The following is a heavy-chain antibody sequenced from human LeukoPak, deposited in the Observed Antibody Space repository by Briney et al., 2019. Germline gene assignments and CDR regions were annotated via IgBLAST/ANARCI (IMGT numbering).Heavy chain of an antibody. Sequence: PGGSLRLACAASGFPLSSYAMSWVRQGPGKGLEWVAATSSSDPGTYHADSVRGRFTISRDNSKSTLYLQMNRLRVEDAAVYYCARAPVTSCRGAFCYPFDYWGQGTLVTVSS. V-gene: IGHV3-23*01. J-gene: IGHJ4*02. D-gene: IGHD2-15*01. CDR1: GFPLSSYA. CDR3: ARAPVTSCRGAFCYPFDY. CDR2: TSSSDPGT.